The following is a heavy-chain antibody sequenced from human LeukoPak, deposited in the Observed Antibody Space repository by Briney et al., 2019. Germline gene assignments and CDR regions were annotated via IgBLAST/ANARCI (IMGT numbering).Heavy chain of an antibody. D-gene: IGHD3-22*01. CDR3: ARLTYYYDSSGQNWFDP. CDR1: GYTFTIYA. Sequence: GASVKVSCKASGYTFTIYAMHWVRQAPGQRLEWMGWINAGNGNTKYSQKFQGRVTITRDTSASTAYMELSSLRSEDTAVYYCARLTYYYDSSGQNWFDPWGQGTLVTVSS. J-gene: IGHJ5*02. V-gene: IGHV1-3*01. CDR2: INAGNGNT.